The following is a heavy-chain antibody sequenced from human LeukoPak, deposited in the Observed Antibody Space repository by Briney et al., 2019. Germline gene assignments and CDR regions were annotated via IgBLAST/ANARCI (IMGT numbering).Heavy chain of an antibody. D-gene: IGHD4-11*01. V-gene: IGHV4-59*08. CDR2: IYHSGST. CDR1: GGSITNYY. J-gene: IGHJ4*02. CDR3: ARQLTHLYPHGSVTYPGLYCFDS. Sequence: SETLSLTCGVSGGSITNYYWSWIRQPPGKGLEWIGFIYHSGSTNYNPSLNSRVTISVDTSKDQFSLKLTSMTAADTAVYFCARQLTHLYPHGSVTYPGLYCFDSWGQGILVTVSS.